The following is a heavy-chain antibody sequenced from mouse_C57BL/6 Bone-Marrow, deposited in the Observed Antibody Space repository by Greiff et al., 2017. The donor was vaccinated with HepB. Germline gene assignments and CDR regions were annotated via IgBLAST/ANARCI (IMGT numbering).Heavy chain of an antibody. Sequence: EVHLVESGGGLVQPKGSLKLSCAASGFTFNTYAMHWVRQAPGKGLEWVARIRSKSSNYATYYADSVKDRFTISRDDSQSMLYLQMNNLKTEDTAMYYCVRDSSIYYDAWFAYWGQGTLVTVSA. J-gene: IGHJ3*01. D-gene: IGHD2-4*01. V-gene: IGHV10-3*01. CDR2: IRSKSSNYAT. CDR3: VRDSSIYYDAWFAY. CDR1: GFTFNTYA.